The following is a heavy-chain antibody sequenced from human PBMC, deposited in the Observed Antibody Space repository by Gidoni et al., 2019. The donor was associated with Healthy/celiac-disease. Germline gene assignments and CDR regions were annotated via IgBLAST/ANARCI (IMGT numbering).Heavy chain of an antibody. Sequence: QVPLVGSGGGVVQPGGSLRLSCAASGFTFSSYGMHWVRQAPGKGLEWVALIRYDGSNKYYADSVKGRFTISRDNSKNTLYLQMNSLRPEDTALYYCAKYLAGRFDYWGQGTLVIVSS. CDR3: AKYLAGRFDY. J-gene: IGHJ4*02. V-gene: IGHV3-30*02. CDR1: GFTFSSYG. CDR2: IRYDGSNK. D-gene: IGHD2-15*01.